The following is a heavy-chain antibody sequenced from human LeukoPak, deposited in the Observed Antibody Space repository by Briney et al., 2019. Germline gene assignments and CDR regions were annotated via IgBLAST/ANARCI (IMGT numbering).Heavy chain of an antibody. D-gene: IGHD3-9*01. CDR1: GFTVSSNY. V-gene: IGHV3-66*01. CDR2: IYSGGST. J-gene: IGHJ5*02. CDR3: ARTYYDILTGYSQFDP. Sequence: GGFLRLSCAASGFTVSSNYMSWVRQAPGKGLEWVSVIYSGGSTYYADSVKGRFTISRDNSKNTLYLQMNSLRAEDTAVYYCARTYYDILTGYSQFDPWGQGTLVTVSS.